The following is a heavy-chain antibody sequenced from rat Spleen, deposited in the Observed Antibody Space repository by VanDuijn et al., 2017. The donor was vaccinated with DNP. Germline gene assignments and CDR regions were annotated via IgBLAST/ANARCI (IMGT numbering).Heavy chain of an antibody. D-gene: IGHD1-2*01. CDR1: GFSLTSYH. CDR2: IWTGGST. CDR3: ARSPETSYIYFPWVH. Sequence: QVQLKESGPGLVQPSQTLSLACTVSGFSLTSYHVHWVRQPSGKGLEWMGVIWTGGSTEYNSGLKSRLSISRDTSKSQVFLKMHSLHIEDTATYYCARSPETSYIYFPWVHWGQGTLVTVSS. J-gene: IGHJ3*01. V-gene: IGHV2-30*01.